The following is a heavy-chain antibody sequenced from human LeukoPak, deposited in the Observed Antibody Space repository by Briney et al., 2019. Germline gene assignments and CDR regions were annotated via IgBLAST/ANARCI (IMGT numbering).Heavy chain of an antibody. D-gene: IGHD1-26*01. J-gene: IGHJ4*02. CDR1: GGSISSANYH. CDR2: IYYTGGT. CDR3: ARSDVGATTV. V-gene: IGHV4-39*01. Sequence: PSETLSLTCTVSGGSISSANYHWGWIRQPPGKGLEWIGTIYYTGGTYYSPSLKSRLTIPIDTSKNQFSLKLNSVTAADTAVYYCARSDVGATTVWGQGTLVTVSS.